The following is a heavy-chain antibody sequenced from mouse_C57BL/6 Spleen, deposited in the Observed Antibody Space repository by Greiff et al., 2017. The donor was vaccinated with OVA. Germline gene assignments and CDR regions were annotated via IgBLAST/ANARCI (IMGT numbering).Heavy chain of an antibody. Sequence: VQLQQPGAELVMPGASVKLSCKASGYTFTSYWMHWVKQRPGQGLEWIGEIDPSDSYTNYNQKFKGKSTLTVDKSSSTAYMQLSSLTSEDSAVYYCARHGSRYHAMDYWGQGTSVTVSS. D-gene: IGHD1-1*01. V-gene: IGHV1-69*01. CDR3: ARHGSRYHAMDY. CDR2: IDPSDSYT. CDR1: GYTFTSYW. J-gene: IGHJ4*01.